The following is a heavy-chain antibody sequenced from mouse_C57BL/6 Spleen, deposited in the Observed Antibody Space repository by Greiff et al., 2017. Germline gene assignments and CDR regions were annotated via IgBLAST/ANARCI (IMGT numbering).Heavy chain of an antibody. Sequence: VQLQESGAELVKPGASVKLSCKASGYTFTSYWMQWVKQRPGQGLEWIGEIDPSDSYTNYNQKFKGKATLTVDTSSSTAYMQLSSLTSEDAAVYYCATYDYGVGFAYWGQGTLVTVSA. V-gene: IGHV1-50*01. CDR2: IDPSDSYT. J-gene: IGHJ3*01. CDR3: ATYDYGVGFAY. CDR1: GYTFTSYW. D-gene: IGHD2-4*01.